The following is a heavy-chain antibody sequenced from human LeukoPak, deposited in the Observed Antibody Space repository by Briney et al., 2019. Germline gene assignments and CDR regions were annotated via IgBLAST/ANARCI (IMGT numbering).Heavy chain of an antibody. CDR1: GFTFSSYS. CDR2: ISSSSSYI. V-gene: IGHV3-21*01. Sequence: GGSLRLSCAASGFTFSSYSMNWVRQAPGKGLEWVSSISSSSSYIYYADSVKGRFTISRDNAKNSLYLQMNSLRAEDTAVYYCARVGRYFDWLPRYFDYWGQGTLVTVSS. J-gene: IGHJ4*02. CDR3: ARVGRYFDWLPRYFDY. D-gene: IGHD3-9*01.